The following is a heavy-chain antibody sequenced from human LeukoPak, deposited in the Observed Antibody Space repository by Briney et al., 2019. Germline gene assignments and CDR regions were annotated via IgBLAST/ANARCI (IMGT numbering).Heavy chain of an antibody. D-gene: IGHD3-22*01. Sequence: SETLSLTCTVSGCSMSSYYWSWIRQPPGKGLEWIGYTYYSGNTNCNHSLKGLVTISVDTSKNQFSLKVSSVTAADTAVYYCARVCHDSSGYPFDFWGQGTLVTVSS. J-gene: IGHJ4*02. V-gene: IGHV4-59*01. CDR3: ARVCHDSSGYPFDF. CDR2: TYYSGNT. CDR1: GCSMSSYY.